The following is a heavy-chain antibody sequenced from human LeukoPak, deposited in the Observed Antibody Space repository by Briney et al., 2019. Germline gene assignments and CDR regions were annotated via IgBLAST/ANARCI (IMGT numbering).Heavy chain of an antibody. D-gene: IGHD1-14*01. CDR1: TFTSYY. CDR3: ARDVPGRVTAGFDY. Sequence: GASVKVSCKAYTFTSYYMHWVRQAPGQGLVWMGIVNPSGGSTSYAQKFQGRVTMTRDMSTSTVYMELSSLRSEDTAVYYCARDVPGRVTAGFDYWGQGTLVTVSS. CDR2: VNPSGGST. V-gene: IGHV1-46*01. J-gene: IGHJ4*02.